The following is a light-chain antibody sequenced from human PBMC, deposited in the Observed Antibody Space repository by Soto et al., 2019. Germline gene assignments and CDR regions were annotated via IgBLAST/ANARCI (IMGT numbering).Light chain of an antibody. J-gene: IGKJ1*01. CDR1: QSISSSY. V-gene: IGKV3-20*01. CDR2: GAS. CDR3: QHYGTSPGT. Sequence: EIVLTQPPDTLSLSPGERATLSCRASQSISSSYLAWYQQKPGQAPRLLIYGASSRATGIPDRFSGSGSGTDFTLTISRLDPEDFAVYYCQHYGTSPGTFGQGTKVDIK.